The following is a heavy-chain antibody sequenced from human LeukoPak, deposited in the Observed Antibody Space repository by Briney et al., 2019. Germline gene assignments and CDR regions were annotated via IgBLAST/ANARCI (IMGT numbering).Heavy chain of an antibody. CDR1: GGSISSSNYY. V-gene: IGHV4-39*07. CDR2: INHSGST. CDR3: ARTYSSGWYYFDY. J-gene: IGHJ4*02. D-gene: IGHD6-19*01. Sequence: SETLSLTCTVSGGSISSSNYYWGWIRQPPGKGLEWIGEINHSGSTNYNPSLKSRVTISVDTSKNQFSLKLSSVTAADTAVYYCARTYSSGWYYFDYWGQGTLVTVSS.